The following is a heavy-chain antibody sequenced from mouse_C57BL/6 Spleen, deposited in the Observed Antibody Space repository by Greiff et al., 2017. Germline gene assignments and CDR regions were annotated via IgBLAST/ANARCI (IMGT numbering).Heavy chain of an antibody. D-gene: IGHD1-1*01. V-gene: IGHV1-39*01. Sequence: VHVKQSGPELVKPGASVKISCKASGYSFTDYNMNWVKQSNGKSLEWIGVINPNYGTTSYNQKFKGKATLTVDQSSSTAYMQLNSLTSEDSAVYYCARRYYGSSPYAMDYWGQGTSVTVSS. CDR1: GYSFTDYN. CDR2: INPNYGTT. J-gene: IGHJ4*01. CDR3: ARRYYGSSPYAMDY.